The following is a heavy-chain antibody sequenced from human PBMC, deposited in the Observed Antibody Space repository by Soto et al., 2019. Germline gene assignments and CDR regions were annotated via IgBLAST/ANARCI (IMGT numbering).Heavy chain of an antibody. V-gene: IGHV3-48*01. D-gene: IGHD3-10*01. Sequence: EVQLVESGGGLVQPGGSLRLSCAASGFTFSSYSMNWVRQAPGKGLEWVSYISSSTSTIYYADSVKGRFTISRDNAMNSLYLQMNSLRADDTAVYYCARGAYGSGSGYWGQGTLVTFSS. CDR3: ARGAYGSGSGY. CDR1: GFTFSSYS. CDR2: ISSSTSTI. J-gene: IGHJ1*01.